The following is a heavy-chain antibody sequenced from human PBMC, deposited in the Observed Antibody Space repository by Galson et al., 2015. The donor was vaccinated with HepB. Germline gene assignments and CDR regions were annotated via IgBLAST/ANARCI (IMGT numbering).Heavy chain of an antibody. D-gene: IGHD6-25*01. CDR2: ISSSSSYT. CDR1: GFTLTNYW. V-gene: IGHV3-11*05. CDR3: ARGIAAGWFDP. J-gene: IGHJ5*02. Sequence: SLRLSCAVSGFTLTNYWMSWVRQAPGKGLEWVSSISSSSSYTNYADSVKGRFTISRDNAKNSLYLQMNSLRAEDTAVYYCARGIAAGWFDPWGQGTLVTVSS.